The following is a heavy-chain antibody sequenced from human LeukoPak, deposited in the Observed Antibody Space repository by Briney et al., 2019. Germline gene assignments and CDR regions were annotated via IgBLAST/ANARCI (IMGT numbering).Heavy chain of an antibody. CDR2: ISTYNGNT. D-gene: IGHD3-10*01. V-gene: IGHV1-18*04. J-gene: IGHJ4*02. Sequence: AAVKVSCKSSGYTFNGYYMHWVRQAPGQGLEWMGWISTYNGNTNYAQKLQGRVTMTTDTSTSTAYMELRSLRSDDTAVYYCARDKVTMVRGGTIDYWGQGTLVTVSS. CDR1: GYTFNGYY. CDR3: ARDKVTMVRGGTIDY.